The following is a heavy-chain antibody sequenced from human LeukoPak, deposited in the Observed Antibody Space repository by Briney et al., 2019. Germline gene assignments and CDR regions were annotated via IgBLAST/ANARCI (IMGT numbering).Heavy chain of an antibody. CDR3: ARSLGEYDYAYDH. J-gene: IGHJ4*02. V-gene: IGHV4-59*01. D-gene: IGHD3-16*01. Sequence: SETLSLTCTVSGGSISSYYWSWIRQPPGKGLEWIGYIYNSGTTKYNPSLKSRVTISLDTSKKQFSLNLSSVTAADTAVYYCARSLGEYDYAYDHWGQGTLVTISS. CDR1: GGSISSYY. CDR2: IYNSGTT.